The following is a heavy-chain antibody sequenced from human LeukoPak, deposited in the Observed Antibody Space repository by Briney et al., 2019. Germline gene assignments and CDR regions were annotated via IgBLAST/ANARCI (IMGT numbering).Heavy chain of an antibody. D-gene: IGHD1-26*01. J-gene: IGHJ4*02. Sequence: GRSLRLSCAASGFTFSNYGLHWVRQAPGKGLEWVAVIWSDGSNKYYADSVKGRFTISRDNSKNTLYLQTNSLRAEDTAVYYCARASGSYDYWGQGAWSPSPQ. CDR1: GFTFSNYG. V-gene: IGHV3-33*01. CDR3: ARASGSYDY. CDR2: IWSDGSNK.